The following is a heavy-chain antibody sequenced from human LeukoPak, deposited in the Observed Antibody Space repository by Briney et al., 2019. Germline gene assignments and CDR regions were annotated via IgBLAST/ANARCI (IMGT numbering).Heavy chain of an antibody. J-gene: IGHJ4*02. CDR1: GFAFTAYL. Sequence: GGSLRLSCAASGFAFTAYLIHWVRQPRGKGGEWVAVMSCDGNEIFYADCVRGRFTIYRDNSHNTLYLQVNSLRVQHTAVYYCVREGEHYYDHSASFAYWGQGPLVTVSS. CDR2: MSCDGNEI. V-gene: IGHV3-30-3*01. CDR3: VREGEHYYDHSASFAY. D-gene: IGHD3-22*01.